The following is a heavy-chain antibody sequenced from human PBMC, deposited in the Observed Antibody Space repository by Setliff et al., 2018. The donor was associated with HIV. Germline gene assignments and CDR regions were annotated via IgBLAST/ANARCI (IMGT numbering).Heavy chain of an antibody. V-gene: IGHV4-59*12. D-gene: IGHD3-22*01. CDR2: IYYSGST. Sequence: SETLSLTCAVSGGSISSNWWSWVRQPPGKGLEWIGYIYYSGSTNYNPSLKSRVTISVDKSKNQFSLKLASVTAADTAVYYCASGEPYYYDSTGYSGNYFDYWGQGTLVTVSS. J-gene: IGHJ4*02. CDR1: GGSISSNW. CDR3: ASGEPYYYDSTGYSGNYFDY.